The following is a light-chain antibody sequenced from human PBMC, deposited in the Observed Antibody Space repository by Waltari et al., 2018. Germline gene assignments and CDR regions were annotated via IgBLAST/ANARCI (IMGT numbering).Light chain of an antibody. J-gene: IGLJ2*01. CDR3: QSYDSSLTASV. Sequence: QSGVPQPPSVSGAPGPRVTISCTGTSSNIGADSDVPWYPVLPGTAPKLRIFGNNKRPSGVPDRFSGSKSGTSASLAITGLQAEDEADYYCQSYDSSLTASVFGGGTKLTVL. CDR2: GNN. V-gene: IGLV1-40*01. CDR1: SSNIGADSD.